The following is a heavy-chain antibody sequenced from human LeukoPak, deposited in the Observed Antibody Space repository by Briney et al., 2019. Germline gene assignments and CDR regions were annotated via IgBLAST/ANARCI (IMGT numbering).Heavy chain of an antibody. CDR1: GYTCSSNS. D-gene: IGHD3-22*01. V-gene: IGHV1-18*03. Sequence: AASVKVSCKASGYTCSSNSNCWGRHAPAQGLEWVGWICVYNGNTNYAQKVQGRVTMTTDTSTSTAYMELRSLRSDDMAVYYCARGSYSDSSENWFDPWGQGTLVTVSS. CDR3: ARGSYSDSSENWFDP. CDR2: ICVYNGNT. J-gene: IGHJ5*02.